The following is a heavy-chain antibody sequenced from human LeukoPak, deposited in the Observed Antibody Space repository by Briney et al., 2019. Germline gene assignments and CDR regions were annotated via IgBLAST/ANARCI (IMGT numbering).Heavy chain of an antibody. Sequence: GGSLRLSCAASGFTFSSYGMNWVRQAPGKGLEWVSGIVPSGGTTYYADSVRGRFTVSRDNSKNTLYLQMNSLRAEDTAVYYCAKDPPYIVVVPASTPGGAFDIWGQGTMVTVSS. CDR3: AKDPPYIVVVPASTPGGAFDI. D-gene: IGHD2-2*01. V-gene: IGHV3-23*01. CDR1: GFTFSSYG. J-gene: IGHJ3*02. CDR2: IVPSGGTT.